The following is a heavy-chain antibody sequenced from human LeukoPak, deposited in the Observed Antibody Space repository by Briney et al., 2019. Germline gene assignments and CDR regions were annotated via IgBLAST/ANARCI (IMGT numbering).Heavy chain of an antibody. Sequence: KPSETLSLTCAVYGGSFSGYYWSWIRQPPGKGLEWIGEIYHSGSTNYNPSLKSRVTISVDKSKNQFSLKLSSVTAADTAVYYCARECDYGDSGHAFDIWGQGTMVTVSS. V-gene: IGHV4-34*01. J-gene: IGHJ3*02. CDR3: ARECDYGDSGHAFDI. CDR1: GGSFSGYY. CDR2: IYHSGST. D-gene: IGHD4-17*01.